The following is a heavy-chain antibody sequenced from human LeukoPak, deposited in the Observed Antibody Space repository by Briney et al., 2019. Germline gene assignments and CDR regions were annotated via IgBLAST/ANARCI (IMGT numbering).Heavy chain of an antibody. V-gene: IGHV3-30*18. Sequence: GRSLRLSCAASGFTFSSHGMHWAREAPGKGLEWVAVISYDGSNKYYADSVKGRFTISRDNSKDTLYLQMNSLRAEDTAVYYCAKAEYSSGWYQDYWGQGTLVTVSS. J-gene: IGHJ4*02. CDR2: ISYDGSNK. D-gene: IGHD6-19*01. CDR3: AKAEYSSGWYQDY. CDR1: GFTFSSHG.